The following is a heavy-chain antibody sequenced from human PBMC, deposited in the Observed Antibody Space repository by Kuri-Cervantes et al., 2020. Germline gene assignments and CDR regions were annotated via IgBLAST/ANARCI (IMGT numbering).Heavy chain of an antibody. Sequence: GGSLRLSCAVSGFTFRSYGMHWVRQAPGTGLEWVAVIWYDGSNKYYADSVKGRFTISRDNSKNTLYLQMNSLRADDTAVYYCARGYFGGNSCLDYWGQGTLVTVSS. J-gene: IGHJ4*02. D-gene: IGHD4-23*01. CDR3: ARGYFGGNSCLDY. CDR1: GFTFRSYG. V-gene: IGHV3-33*01. CDR2: IWYDGSNK.